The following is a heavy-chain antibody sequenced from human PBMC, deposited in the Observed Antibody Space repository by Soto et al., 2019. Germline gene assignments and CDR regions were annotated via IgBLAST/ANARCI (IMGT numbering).Heavy chain of an antibody. Sequence: PSETLSLTCTVSGDSMSSGSDCWGWIRQPPGRGLEWIGCLFYSGSTYYNPALKSRVTISVDTSKNQFSLKLRSVTAADTAVYFCARHPGMDVWGQGTTVTVSS. CDR2: LFYSGST. CDR3: ARHPGMDV. CDR1: GDSMSSGSDC. J-gene: IGHJ6*02. V-gene: IGHV4-39*01.